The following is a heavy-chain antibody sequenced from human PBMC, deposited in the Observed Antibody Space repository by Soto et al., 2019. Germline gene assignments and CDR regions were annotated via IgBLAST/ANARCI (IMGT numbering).Heavy chain of an antibody. Sequence: GGSLRLSCAASGFTFSSYAMHWVRQAPGKGLEWVAVISYDGSNKYYADSVKGRFTISRDNSKNTLYLQMNSLRAEDTAVYYCARELGYCSGGSCSTGGINAFDIWGQGTMVTVSS. D-gene: IGHD2-15*01. CDR3: ARELGYCSGGSCSTGGINAFDI. J-gene: IGHJ3*02. CDR2: ISYDGSNK. CDR1: GFTFSSYA. V-gene: IGHV3-30-3*01.